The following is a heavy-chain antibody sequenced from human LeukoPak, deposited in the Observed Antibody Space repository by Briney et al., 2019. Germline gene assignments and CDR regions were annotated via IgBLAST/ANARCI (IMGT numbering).Heavy chain of an antibody. J-gene: IGHJ4*02. V-gene: IGHV4-31*03. Sequence: ASQTLSLTCTVSGGSISSGGYYWSWIRQHPGKGLEWIGYIYYSGSTYYNPSLKSRVTISVDTSKNQFSLKLSSVTAADTAGYPCPRRFGSTSGGFAYWGQGTPVTISS. CDR1: GGSISSGGYY. CDR3: PRRFGSTSGGFAY. CDR2: IYYSGST. D-gene: IGHD2-2*01.